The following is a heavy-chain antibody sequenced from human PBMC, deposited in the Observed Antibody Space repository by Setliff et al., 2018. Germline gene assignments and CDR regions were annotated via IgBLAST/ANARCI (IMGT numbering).Heavy chain of an antibody. V-gene: IGHV4-38-2*01. CDR3: ARQPEGGYYDSSGYYQASYYHYYGMDV. Sequence: SETLSLTCAVSGYSISSGYYWGWIRQPPGKGLEWIGSIYHSGSTYYNPSLKSRVTISVDTSKNQFSLKLSSVTAADTAVYYCARQPEGGYYDSSGYYQASYYHYYGMDVWGQGTTVTVSS. CDR2: IYHSGST. CDR1: GYSISSGYY. D-gene: IGHD3-22*01. J-gene: IGHJ6*02.